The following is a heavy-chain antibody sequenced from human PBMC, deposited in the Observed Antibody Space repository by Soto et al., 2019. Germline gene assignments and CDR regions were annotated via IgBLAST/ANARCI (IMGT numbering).Heavy chain of an antibody. Sequence: GGSLRLCCAASGFIFTTYAMHWVRQAPGKGLEWVAVISDDGSIKYYADSVKGRFTISRDNSKNTFYLQMNSLRGDDTALYYCARAIETAMDPCDYWGQGALVTVYS. D-gene: IGHD5-18*01. CDR2: ISDDGSIK. CDR3: ARAIETAMDPCDY. V-gene: IGHV3-30-3*01. CDR1: GFIFTTYA. J-gene: IGHJ4*02.